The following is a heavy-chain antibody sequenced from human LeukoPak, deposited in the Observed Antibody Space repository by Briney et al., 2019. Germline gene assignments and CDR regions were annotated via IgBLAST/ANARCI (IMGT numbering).Heavy chain of an antibody. CDR1: GYTFTSYG. V-gene: IGHV1-18*01. CDR2: ISAYNGNT. Sequence: ASVKVSCKASGYTFTSYGISWVRQAPGQGLEWMGWISAYNGNTNYAQKLQGRVTMATDTSTSTAYMELRSLRSDDTAVYYCGRDLVSRQEVDQPWGQGTLVTVSS. J-gene: IGHJ5*02. CDR3: GRDLVSRQEVDQP. D-gene: IGHD1-26*01.